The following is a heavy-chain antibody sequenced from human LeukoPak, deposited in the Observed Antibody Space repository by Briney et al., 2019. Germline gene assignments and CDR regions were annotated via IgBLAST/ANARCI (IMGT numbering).Heavy chain of an antibody. V-gene: IGHV1-69*05. CDR2: IILISPTA. CDR3: ATGRVSDTTLVSWFDT. CDR1: GGTLSRHV. J-gene: IGHJ5*02. D-gene: IGHD5-18*01. Sequence: GASVKVSCKASGGTLSRHVVSWLRQAPGQGPEWMGGIILISPTANYAQKFQDRLTITMDESTSYMEFSSLRFDDTAVYYCATGRVSDTTLVSWFDTWGQGSLVTVSS.